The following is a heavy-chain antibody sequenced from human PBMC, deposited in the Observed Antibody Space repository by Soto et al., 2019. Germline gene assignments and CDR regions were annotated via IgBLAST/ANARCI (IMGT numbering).Heavy chain of an antibody. Sequence: QVQLQESGPGLVEPSQTLSLTCTVSSVSVTSGGYYWTWIHQHPGKGLEWIGSISYSGTTYYNPSLKSRVTISVDTSENQFSLKLKSVTAADTAVYYCARARGTYSLIDFWGQGTLVTVSS. J-gene: IGHJ4*02. CDR3: ARARGTYSLIDF. CDR1: SVSVTSGGYY. CDR2: ISYSGTT. V-gene: IGHV4-31*03. D-gene: IGHD1-26*01.